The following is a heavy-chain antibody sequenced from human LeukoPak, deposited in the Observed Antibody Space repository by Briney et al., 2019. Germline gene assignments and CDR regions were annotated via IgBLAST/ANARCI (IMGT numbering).Heavy chain of an antibody. CDR3: AKDSGWFRFDY. V-gene: IGHV3-7*03. CDR1: GFTVSSNY. CDR2: IKQDGSDK. J-gene: IGHJ4*02. D-gene: IGHD6-13*01. Sequence: GGSLRLSCAASGFTVSSNYMTWVRQAPGKGLEWVANIKQDGSDKYYMDSVKGRFTISRDNAKNSLYLQMNSLRAEDTAVYYCAKDSGWFRFDYWGQGTLVTVSS.